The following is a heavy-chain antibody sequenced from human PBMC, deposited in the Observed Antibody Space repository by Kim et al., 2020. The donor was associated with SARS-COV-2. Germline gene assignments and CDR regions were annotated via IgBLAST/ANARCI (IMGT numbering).Heavy chain of an antibody. CDR1: GGSFSGYY. Sequence: SETLSLTCAVYGGSFSGYYWSWIRQPPGKGLEWMGEINHSGSTNYKPSLKSRVTISIDTSKNQFSLKLSSVTAADTAVYYCARVRNFAIDYWGQGTLVT. D-gene: IGHD3-3*02. J-gene: IGHJ4*02. CDR3: ARVRNFAIDY. V-gene: IGHV4-34*01. CDR2: INHSGST.